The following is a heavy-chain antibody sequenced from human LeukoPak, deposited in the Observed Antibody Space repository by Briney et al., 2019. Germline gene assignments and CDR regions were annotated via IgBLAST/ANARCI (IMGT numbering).Heavy chain of an antibody. Sequence: QPGGSLRLSCSASGFTFSSYAMHWVRQAPGKGLEYVSAISSNGGSTYYTDSVEGRFTISRDNSKNTLYLQMSSLRAEDTAVYYCVNGGRLESVLFDYWGQGTLVTVSS. CDR3: VNGGRLESVLFDY. D-gene: IGHD3-16*01. CDR2: ISSNGGST. V-gene: IGHV3-64D*06. J-gene: IGHJ4*02. CDR1: GFTFSSYA.